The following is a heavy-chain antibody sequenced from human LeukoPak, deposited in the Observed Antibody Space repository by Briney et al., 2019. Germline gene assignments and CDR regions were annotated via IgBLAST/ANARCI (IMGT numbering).Heavy chain of an antibody. J-gene: IGHJ5*02. CDR2: ISAYNGNT. CDR3: AREGSTTGTTDWFDP. D-gene: IGHD1-1*01. V-gene: IGHV1-18*01. CDR1: GYTFTSYG. Sequence: ASVKVSCKASGYTFTSYGISWVRQAPGQGLEWMGWISAYNGNTNYAQKLQGRVTMTTDTSTSTAYMELRSLRSDDTAVYYCAREGSTTGTTDWFDPWGQGTLVTVSS.